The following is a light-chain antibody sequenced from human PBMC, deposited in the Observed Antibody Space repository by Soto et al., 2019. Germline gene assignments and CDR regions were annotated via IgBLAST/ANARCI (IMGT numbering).Light chain of an antibody. J-gene: IGKJ1*01. V-gene: IGKV1-8*01. CDR3: QPYNSYSRT. CDR2: AAS. CDR1: QGISSY. Sequence: AIRMTQSPSSFSASTGDRVTITCRASQGISSYLAWYQQKPGKAPKLLIYAASTLQSGVPSRFSGSGSGTDFTLTISCLQSEDFATYYCQPYNSYSRTFGQGTKVEIK.